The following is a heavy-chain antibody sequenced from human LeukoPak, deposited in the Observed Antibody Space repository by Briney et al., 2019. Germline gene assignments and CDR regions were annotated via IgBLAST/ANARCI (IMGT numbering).Heavy chain of an antibody. CDR3: AREPNYGSGSYPSDY. J-gene: IGHJ4*02. V-gene: IGHV5-51*01. Sequence: GESLKISCKGSGYSFTSYWIGWVRQMPGKGLEWMVIIYPGDSDTRYSPSFQGQATISADKSISTAYLQWSSLKASDTAMYYCAREPNYGSGSYPSDYWGQGTLVTVSS. CDR2: IYPGDSDT. D-gene: IGHD3-10*01. CDR1: GYSFTSYW.